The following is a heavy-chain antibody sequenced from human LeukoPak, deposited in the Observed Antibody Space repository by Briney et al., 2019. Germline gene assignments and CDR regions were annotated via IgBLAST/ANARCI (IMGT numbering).Heavy chain of an antibody. J-gene: IGHJ4*02. CDR1: GDTFSNYD. CDR3: ARSAEKRLVYFAF. CDR2: IIPVFDTA. D-gene: IGHD1-14*01. Sequence: ASVKVSCRASGDTFSNYDVTWVRQAPGQGLEWMGRIIPVFDTAKYAQNFQGRVTMTTDESSSTAYMELYSLRSEDTAVYYCARSAEKRLVYFAFWGQGPLVTVSS. V-gene: IGHV1-69*05.